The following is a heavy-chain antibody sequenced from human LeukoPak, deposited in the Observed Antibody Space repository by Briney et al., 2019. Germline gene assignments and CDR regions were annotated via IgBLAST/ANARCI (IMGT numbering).Heavy chain of an antibody. D-gene: IGHD5-18*01. V-gene: IGHV4-39*01. CDR2: IYYSGST. CDR1: GGSISSSSYY. J-gene: IGHJ4*02. CDR3: ARGRRGYSYGHNDY. Sequence: PSETLSLTCTVSGGSISSSSYYWGWIRQPPGKGLEWIGSIYYSGSTYYNPSLKSRVTISVDTSKNQFSLKLSSVTAADTAVYYCARGRRGYSYGHNDYWGQGTLVTVSS.